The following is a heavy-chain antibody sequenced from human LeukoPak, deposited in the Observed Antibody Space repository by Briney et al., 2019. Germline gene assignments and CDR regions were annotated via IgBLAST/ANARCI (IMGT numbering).Heavy chain of an antibody. V-gene: IGHV3-48*03. J-gene: IGHJ5*01. Sequence: PGGSLRLSCAASGFTFSSYEMNWVRQAPGKGLEWVSYISSSGRTIYYADSVKGRFTISRDNAKHSLYLQMNSLRAEDTAVYYCARDSPLILRYCDSWGQGTLVTVSS. CDR2: ISSSGRTI. CDR1: GFTFSSYE. CDR3: ARDSPLILRYCDS. D-gene: IGHD3-9*01.